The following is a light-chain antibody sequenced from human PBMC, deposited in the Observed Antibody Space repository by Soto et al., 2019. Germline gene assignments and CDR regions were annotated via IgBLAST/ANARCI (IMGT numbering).Light chain of an antibody. Sequence: QSALTQPASVSGSPGQSITIFCTGSSSDVGGYNFVSWYQQHPGKAPKLMIYEVSKRPSGVSNRFSGSKSGNTASLTISGLQAEDEADYYCTSYSTSNSYVVGAGTKLTVL. J-gene: IGLJ1*01. CDR1: SSDVGGYNF. CDR3: TSYSTSNSYV. CDR2: EVS. V-gene: IGLV2-14*01.